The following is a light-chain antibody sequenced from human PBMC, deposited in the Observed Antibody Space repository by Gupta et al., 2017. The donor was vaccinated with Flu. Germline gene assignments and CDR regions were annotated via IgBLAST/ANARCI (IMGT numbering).Light chain of an antibody. CDR1: KLGDKY. Sequence: TCVEDKLGDKYVSWYQHKSGQSPVLVVYRDTKRPSGIPERFSGSNSGNTATLTISGTQAMDEADYYCQAWDSSIWVFGGGTKLTVL. V-gene: IGLV3-1*01. CDR2: RDT. J-gene: IGLJ2*01. CDR3: QAWDSSIWV.